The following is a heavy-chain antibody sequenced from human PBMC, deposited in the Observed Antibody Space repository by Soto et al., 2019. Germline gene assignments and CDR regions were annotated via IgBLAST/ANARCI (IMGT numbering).Heavy chain of an antibody. J-gene: IGHJ4*02. D-gene: IGHD6-6*01. CDR2: IFWNDDK. Sequence: QITLKESGPTLVKPPQTLTLTCTFSGFSLSASGVGVAWIRQPPGKALEWLALIFWNDDKFYTSSLSNRLTITKDTSKNQVILTLTNMEPEDTATYYFAHRVIGPAAPQIDSWGPGTLVTVSS. CDR3: AHRVIGPAAPQIDS. V-gene: IGHV2-5*01. CDR1: GFSLSASGVG.